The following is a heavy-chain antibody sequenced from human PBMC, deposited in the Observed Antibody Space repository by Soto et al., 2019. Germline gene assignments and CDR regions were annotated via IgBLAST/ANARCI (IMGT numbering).Heavy chain of an antibody. V-gene: IGHV4-39*01. J-gene: IGHJ5*02. Sequence: PSETLSLTCTVSGDSIISSDFYWGWVRQPPGKGLEWIGSTFYLGSSYYNPSLKSRVTMSVDTSKNQFSLRLRSVTAADTALYFCARHSLALRKNNWFDPWGQGIMVTVS. CDR1: GDSIISSDFY. D-gene: IGHD3-3*02. CDR3: ARHSLALRKNNWFDP. CDR2: TFYLGSS.